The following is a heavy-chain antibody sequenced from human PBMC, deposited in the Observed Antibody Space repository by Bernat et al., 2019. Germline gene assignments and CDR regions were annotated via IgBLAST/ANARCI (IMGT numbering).Heavy chain of an antibody. CDR3: SRRHCSGGSCCSDY. J-gene: IGHJ4*02. CDR2: IRSKAYSYAT. Sequence: EVQLVESGGGLVQPGGSLKLSCAASGFPFRDSSIHWVRQASGKGLEWVGRIRSKAYSYATTYAASVKDRFTISRDDSKNTAYLQMNSLKTDDTAVYYCSRRHCSGGSCCSDYWGQGTLVTVSS. D-gene: IGHD2-15*01. CDR1: GFPFRDSS. V-gene: IGHV3-73*01.